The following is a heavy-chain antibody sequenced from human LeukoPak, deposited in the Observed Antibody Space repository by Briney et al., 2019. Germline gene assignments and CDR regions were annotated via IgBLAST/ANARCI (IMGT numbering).Heavy chain of an antibody. J-gene: IGHJ4*02. V-gene: IGHV6-1*01. CDR3: ARSDTSAWHKFDY. D-gene: IGHD6-19*01. Sequence: SQTLSLTCAISGDSVSSNSAAWTWIRQSPSRGLEWLGRTYYRSTWYNDYAVSVKSLITINPDTSKNKFSLQLNSVTPEDTAVYYCARSDTSAWHKFDYWGQGTRVTVSS. CDR2: TYYRSTWYN. CDR1: GDSVSSNSAA.